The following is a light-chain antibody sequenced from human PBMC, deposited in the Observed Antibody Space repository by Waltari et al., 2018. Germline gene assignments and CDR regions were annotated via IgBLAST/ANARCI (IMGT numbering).Light chain of an antibody. CDR2: EVS. J-gene: IGKJ2*01. CDR3: MQGVNLPHT. V-gene: IGKV2-29*02. Sequence: DIVMTQSPHSLSVTAGQPASISCKSSQRLLHADGEPYLSWFLQKAGQPPQLLIYEVSSRLSGVPDRFSGSGSGTDFTLRFSRVEAEDVGVYYCMQGVNLPHTFGQGTKLEI. CDR1: QRLLHADGEPY.